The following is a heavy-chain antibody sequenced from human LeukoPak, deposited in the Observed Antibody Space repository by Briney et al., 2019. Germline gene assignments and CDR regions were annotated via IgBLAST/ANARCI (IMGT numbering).Heavy chain of an antibody. D-gene: IGHD3-22*01. J-gene: IGHJ4*02. V-gene: IGHV3-23*01. Sequence: PGGSLRLSCAASGFTFSSYAMSWVRQAPGKGLERVSAISGSGGSTYYADSVKGRFTISRDNSKNTLYLQMNSLRAEDTAVYYCAKDPEGITMIVVAYFDYWGQGTLVTVSS. CDR3: AKDPEGITMIVVAYFDY. CDR1: GFTFSSYA. CDR2: ISGSGGST.